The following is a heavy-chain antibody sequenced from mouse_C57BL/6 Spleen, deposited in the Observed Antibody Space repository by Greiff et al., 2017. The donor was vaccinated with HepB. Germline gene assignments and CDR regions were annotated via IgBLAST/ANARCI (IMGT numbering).Heavy chain of an antibody. J-gene: IGHJ4*01. CDR3: ARCLTGTYYYAMDY. CDR1: GYTFTSYW. D-gene: IGHD4-1*01. CDR2: IDPNSGGT. Sequence: QVQLKQPGAELVKPGASVKLSCKASGYTFTSYWMHWVKQRPGRGLEWIGRIDPNSGGTKYNEKFKSKATLTVDKPSSTAYMQLSSLTSEDSAVYYCARCLTGTYYYAMDYWGQGTSVTVSS. V-gene: IGHV1-72*01.